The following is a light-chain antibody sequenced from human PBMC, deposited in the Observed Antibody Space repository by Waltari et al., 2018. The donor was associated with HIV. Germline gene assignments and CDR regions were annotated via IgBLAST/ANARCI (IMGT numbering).Light chain of an antibody. CDR2: DAS. Sequence: EIVLTQSPATLSLSPGERATLSCRASQSVSSYLAWYKQKPGQAPRLLIYDASNRATGIPARFSGSGSGTDFTLTISSLEPEDFAVYYCQQRSNWRDTFGPGTKVDIK. CDR1: QSVSSY. J-gene: IGKJ3*01. CDR3: QQRSNWRDT. V-gene: IGKV3-11*01.